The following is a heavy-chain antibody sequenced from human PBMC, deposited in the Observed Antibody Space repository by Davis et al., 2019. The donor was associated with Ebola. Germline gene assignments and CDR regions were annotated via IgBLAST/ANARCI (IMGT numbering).Heavy chain of an antibody. J-gene: IGHJ5*02. CDR1: GFTIDDYG. Sequence: SLKISCAASGFTIDDYGMHWVRQGPGKGLEWVAGITWNSDRVAYADSVKGRFTISRDNAKNSLYLQMNSLRAEDTALYYCATGRGYYYDTWGQGTLVTVSS. CDR3: ATGRGYYYDT. CDR2: ITWNSDRV. D-gene: IGHD3-22*01. V-gene: IGHV3-9*01.